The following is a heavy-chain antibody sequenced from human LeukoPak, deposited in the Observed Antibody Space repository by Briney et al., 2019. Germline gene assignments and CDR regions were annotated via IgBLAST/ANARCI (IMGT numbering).Heavy chain of an antibody. CDR1: GFSLNNYG. J-gene: IGHJ4*02. Sequence: PGGSLRLSCAASGFSLNNYGMHWVRQAPGKGLEWVAATGTAGDIFYLESVKGRFTISRESAKNSLFLHMNGLGAGDTAVYYCARGRFGELFEFDYWAREPWSPSPQ. CDR2: TGTAGDI. CDR3: ARGRFGELFEFDY. D-gene: IGHD3-10*01. V-gene: IGHV3-13*01.